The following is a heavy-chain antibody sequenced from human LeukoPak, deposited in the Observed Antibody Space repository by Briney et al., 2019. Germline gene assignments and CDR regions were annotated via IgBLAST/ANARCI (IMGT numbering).Heavy chain of an antibody. CDR1: GFTFSSYW. CDR3: AGIYSSSWYDSSGAFDI. Sequence: GGSLRLSCAASGFTFSSYWMSWVRQAPGKGLEWVANIKQDGSEKYYVDSVEGRFTISRDNAKNSLYLQMNSLRAEDTAVYYCAGIYSSSWYDSSGAFDIWGQGTMVTVSS. D-gene: IGHD6-13*01. CDR2: IKQDGSEK. V-gene: IGHV3-7*01. J-gene: IGHJ3*02.